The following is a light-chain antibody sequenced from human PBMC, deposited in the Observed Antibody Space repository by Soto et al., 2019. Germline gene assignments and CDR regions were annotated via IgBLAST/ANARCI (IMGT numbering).Light chain of an antibody. CDR3: QQLFMYSLS. J-gene: IGKJ3*01. V-gene: IGKV1-9*01. CDR2: GAS. CDR1: QGIINY. Sequence: IQLTQSPSSLSASVGDRVTITCRASQGIINYLAWYQQKPGKAPKLLIYGASTLQSGVPSRFGGSGSGTDFTLTVSSLQPEDFASYACQQLFMYSLSFGPRTKVDI.